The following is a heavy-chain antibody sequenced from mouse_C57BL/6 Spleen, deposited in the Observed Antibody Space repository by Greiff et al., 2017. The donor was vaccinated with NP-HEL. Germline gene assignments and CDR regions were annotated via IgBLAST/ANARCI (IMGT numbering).Heavy chain of an antibody. CDR1: GYTFTSYW. V-gene: IGHV1-61*01. J-gene: IGHJ2*01. CDR3: ARMITSYFDY. Sequence: QVQLQQPGAELVRPGSSVKLSCKASGYTFTSYWMDWVTQRPGQGLEWIGNIYPSDSETHYNQKFKDKATLTVDKSSSTAYMQLSSLTSEDSAVYYCARMITSYFDYWGQGTTLTVSS. CDR2: IYPSDSET. D-gene: IGHD2-4*01.